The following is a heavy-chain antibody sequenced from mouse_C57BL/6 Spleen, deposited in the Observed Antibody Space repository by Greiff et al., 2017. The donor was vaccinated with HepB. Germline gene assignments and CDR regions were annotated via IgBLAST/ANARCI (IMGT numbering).Heavy chain of an antibody. J-gene: IGHJ3*01. CDR1: GYTFTDYE. V-gene: IGHV1-15*01. Sequence: QVQLQQSGAELVRPGASVTLSCKASGYTFTDYEMHWVKQTPVHGLEWIGAIDPETGGTAYNQKFKGKAILTADKSSSTAYMELRSLTSEDSSVYYGTRGKGYYEFAYWGQGTLVTVSA. D-gene: IGHD2-3*01. CDR2: IDPETGGT. CDR3: TRGKGYYEFAY.